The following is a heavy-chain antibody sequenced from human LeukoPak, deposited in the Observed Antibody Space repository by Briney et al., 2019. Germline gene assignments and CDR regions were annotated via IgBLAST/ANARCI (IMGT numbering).Heavy chain of an antibody. CDR3: ARRSRLWFGPSFDY. J-gene: IGHJ4*02. Sequence: SSGTLSLTCAVSGGSISSSNWWSWVRQPPGKGLEWIGEIYHSGSTNYNPSLKSRVTISVDTSKNQFSLKLSSVTAADTAVYYCARRSRLWFGPSFDYWGQGTLVTVSS. D-gene: IGHD3-10*01. CDR1: GGSISSSNW. CDR2: IYHSGST. V-gene: IGHV4-4*02.